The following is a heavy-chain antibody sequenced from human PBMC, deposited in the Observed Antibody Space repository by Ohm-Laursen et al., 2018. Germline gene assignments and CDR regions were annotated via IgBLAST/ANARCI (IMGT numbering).Heavy chain of an antibody. CDR3: AKDFEDRSGFPHGPTLPANWGVDY. J-gene: IGHJ4*02. Sequence: SLRLSCAASGFTFSSYGMNWVRQAPGRGLEWVSTIRASGSCTYYADSVKGRFTISRDNFKNTLYLQMNSLRAEDTAVYYCAKDFEDRSGFPHGPTLPANWGVDYWGQGTLVTVSS. CDR1: GFTFSSYG. CDR2: IRASGSCT. V-gene: IGHV3-23*01. D-gene: IGHD7-27*01.